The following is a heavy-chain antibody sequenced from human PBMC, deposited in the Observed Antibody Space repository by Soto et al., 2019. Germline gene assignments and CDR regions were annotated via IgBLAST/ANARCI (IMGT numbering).Heavy chain of an antibody. CDR3: ARELRGY. J-gene: IGHJ4*02. CDR1: GYTFTSKA. Sequence: ATSVKASCKASGYTFTSKALHWVRQAPGQRLEWMGWINAGNGNTKYSQKFQGRVTITRDTSASTAYMELSSLRSEDTAVYYCARELRGYWGQGTLVTVSS. CDR2: INAGNGNT. D-gene: IGHD4-17*01. V-gene: IGHV1-3*01.